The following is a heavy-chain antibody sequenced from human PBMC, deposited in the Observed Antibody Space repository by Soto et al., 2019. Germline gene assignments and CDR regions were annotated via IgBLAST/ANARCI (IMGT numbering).Heavy chain of an antibody. CDR1: GFTFSRYG. J-gene: IGHJ4*02. D-gene: IGHD6-13*01. CDR3: ARWGIAAVDY. V-gene: IGHV3-33*01. CDR2: IWYDGNNK. Sequence: QVQLVESGGGVVQPGRSLRLSCAASGFTFSRYGRHWVRQSPGKGLEWVAVIWYDGNNKYYAESVKGRFTNSRDNSKNTLYLQMNSLRAEDTAEYYCARWGIAAVDYWGQGTLVTVSS.